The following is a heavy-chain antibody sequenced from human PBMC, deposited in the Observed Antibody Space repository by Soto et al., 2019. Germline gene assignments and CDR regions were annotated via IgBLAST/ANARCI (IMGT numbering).Heavy chain of an antibody. J-gene: IGHJ5*02. D-gene: IGHD2-2*01. CDR2: INAGNGNT. Sequence: ASVKVSCKASGYTFTRYAMHWVRQAPGQRLGWMGWINAGNGNTKYSQKFQGRVTITRVTSASTAYMELCSLRSEDTAVYYCARDFHCSSPSCRNWFDPWGQGTLVTVSS. CDR3: ARDFHCSSPSCRNWFDP. CDR1: GYTFTRYA. V-gene: IGHV1-3*01.